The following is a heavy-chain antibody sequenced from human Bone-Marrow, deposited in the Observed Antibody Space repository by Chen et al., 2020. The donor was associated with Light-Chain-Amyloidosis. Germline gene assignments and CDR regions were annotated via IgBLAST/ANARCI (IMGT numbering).Heavy chain of an antibody. J-gene: IGHJ4*02. CDR2: INSDGSST. D-gene: IGHD1-26*01. Sequence: GLVQPGGSLRLSCAASGFTFSSYWMHWVRQAPGKGLVWVSRINSDGSSTSYADSVKGRFSISRDNAKNTLYLQMNSLRAEDTAVYYCARAPYSGSYSDYWGQGTLVTVSS. V-gene: IGHV3-74*01. CDR3: ARAPYSGSYSDY. CDR1: GFTFSSYW.